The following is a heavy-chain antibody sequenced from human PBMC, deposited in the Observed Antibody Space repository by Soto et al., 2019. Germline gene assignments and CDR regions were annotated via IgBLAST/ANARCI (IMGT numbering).Heavy chain of an antibody. J-gene: IGHJ6*02. CDR2: ISYSGST. CDR3: ARGQAAAPAMDV. CDR1: GGSISSGDYY. V-gene: IGHV4-30-4*01. D-gene: IGHD6-13*01. Sequence: SETLSLTCSVSGGSISSGDYYWTWIRQPPGKGLEWIGYISYSGSTFYSPSLKRRVTISVDRPKNQFSLKLSSVTAADTAVYYCARGQAAAPAMDVWGQGTTVTVSS.